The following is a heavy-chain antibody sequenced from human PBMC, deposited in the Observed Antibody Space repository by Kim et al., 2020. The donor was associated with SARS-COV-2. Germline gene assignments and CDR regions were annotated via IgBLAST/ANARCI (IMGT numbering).Heavy chain of an antibody. CDR2: IYYSGST. J-gene: IGHJ6*02. D-gene: IGHD6-13*01. CDR3: ARGSSWYGYYYYYGMDV. Sequence: SETLSLTCTVSGGSISSSSYYWGWIRQPPGKGLEWIGSIYYSGSTYYNPSLKSRVTISVDTSKNQFSLKLSSVTAAETAVYYCARGSSWYGYYYYYGMDVWGQGTTVTVSS. V-gene: IGHV4-39*01. CDR1: GGSISSSSYY.